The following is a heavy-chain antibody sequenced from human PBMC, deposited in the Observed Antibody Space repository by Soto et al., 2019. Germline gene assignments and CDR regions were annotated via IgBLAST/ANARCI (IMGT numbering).Heavy chain of an antibody. CDR3: ARDAKSVETTGGFDY. CDR1: GFILSSYG. CDR2: IWFDGSNK. D-gene: IGHD1-26*01. J-gene: IGHJ4*02. V-gene: IGHV3-33*01. Sequence: QVQLVDSGGGVIQTGRSLSLSCAASGFILSSYGKNWVRQAPGKGLEWVEGIWFDGSNKYYADSVKGRFTISRDNSRNTLYLQMNGLRAEDTAVYYCARDAKSVETTGGFDYWGQGPLVTVSS.